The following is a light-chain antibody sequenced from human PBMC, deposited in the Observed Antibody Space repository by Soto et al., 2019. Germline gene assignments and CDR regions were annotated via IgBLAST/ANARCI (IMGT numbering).Light chain of an antibody. Sequence: DIQRTQSPSSLSASVGDRVTITCQASQDITKYLNWYQQKSGKPPKLLIYDATILETGVPPRFSGAGSGTEFALTISSLQPEDFATYYCQQYDDLPSTFGGGTKVEV. CDR1: QDITKY. V-gene: IGKV1-33*01. J-gene: IGKJ4*01. CDR2: DAT. CDR3: QQYDDLPST.